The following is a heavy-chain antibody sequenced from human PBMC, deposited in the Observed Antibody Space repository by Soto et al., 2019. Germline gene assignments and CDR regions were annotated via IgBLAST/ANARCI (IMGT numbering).Heavy chain of an antibody. Sequence: PAETLSLTCSVSGCSISSYYWNWIRQPPGKGPEWIGYIYYSGSTNYNPSLKSRVTMSIDTSKNQFSLKLSSVTAADTAVYYCASSEMATIYLSFDYWGQGTLVTVSS. D-gene: IGHD5-12*01. CDR3: ASSEMATIYLSFDY. CDR2: IYYSGST. J-gene: IGHJ4*02. V-gene: IGHV4-59*08. CDR1: GCSISSYY.